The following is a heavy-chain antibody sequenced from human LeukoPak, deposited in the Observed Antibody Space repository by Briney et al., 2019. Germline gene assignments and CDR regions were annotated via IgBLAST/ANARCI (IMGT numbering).Heavy chain of an antibody. CDR3: ASRTNSGPPF. D-gene: IGHD3-10*01. Sequence: PGRSLRLTCTASGFTFNHYGMHWVRQAPGRRLEWVAGIWYDGTNKYYADSVKGRFTISRDNSKNTMSLQMNSLRREDTAVYYCASRTNSGPPFWGQGTLVTVSS. J-gene: IGHJ1*01. V-gene: IGHV3-30*19. CDR1: GFTFNHYG. CDR2: IWYDGTNK.